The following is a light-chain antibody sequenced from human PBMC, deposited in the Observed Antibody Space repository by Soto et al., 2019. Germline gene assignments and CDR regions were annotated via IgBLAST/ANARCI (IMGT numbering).Light chain of an antibody. J-gene: IGKJ5*01. Sequence: EIVMTQSPATLSVSPGERATLSCRASQSVSSNLAWYQQKPGQAPRLLIYGAYTRAAGVPASFSGSGSGTEFTLTITSLQSEDSAVYYCQQYNIWPPITFGQGTRLEIK. CDR3: QQYNIWPPIT. V-gene: IGKV3-15*01. CDR1: QSVSSN. CDR2: GAY.